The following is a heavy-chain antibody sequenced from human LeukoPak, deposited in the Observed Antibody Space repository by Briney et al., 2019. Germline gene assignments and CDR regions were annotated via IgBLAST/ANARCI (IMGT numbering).Heavy chain of an antibody. D-gene: IGHD4-17*01. J-gene: IGHJ4*02. CDR1: RFTLRSSS. Sequence: GGPLRLTRASSRFTLRSSSMNWARQAPGQGLEWVSSIDSSSSYIYYADSVKGRFTISRDTAKNSLYLQLNSLRAEDTAVYYCARDRYNYGDFFDYWGQGTLVTVSS. CDR2: IDSSSSYI. CDR3: ARDRYNYGDFFDY. V-gene: IGHV3-21*01.